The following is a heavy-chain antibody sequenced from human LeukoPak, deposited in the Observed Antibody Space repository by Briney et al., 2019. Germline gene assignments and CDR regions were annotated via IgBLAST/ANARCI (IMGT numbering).Heavy chain of an antibody. CDR1: GFSFDDYG. J-gene: IGHJ4*02. CDR2: INWNGGST. Sequence: GGSLRLSCAASGFSFDDYGMGWVRQAPGKGPEWVSGINWNGGSTGYADSVKGRFTISRDNAKNSLYLQMNSLRAEDTAVYYCAREGSSWGFDYWGQGTLVTVSS. CDR3: AREGSSWGFDY. D-gene: IGHD6-13*01. V-gene: IGHV3-20*04.